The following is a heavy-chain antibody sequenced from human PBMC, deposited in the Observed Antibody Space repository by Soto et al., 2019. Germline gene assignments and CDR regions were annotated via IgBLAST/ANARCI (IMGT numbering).Heavy chain of an antibody. D-gene: IGHD3-10*01. Sequence: GGSLRLSCAASGFTFDDYAMHWVRQAPGKGLEWVSGIRWNSGSIGYADSVKGRFTISRDNAKNSLYLQMNSLRAEDTALYYCAKDRSTMVRGAELDYWGQGTLVTVSS. CDR1: GFTFDDYA. J-gene: IGHJ4*02. CDR2: IRWNSGSI. CDR3: AKDRSTMVRGAELDY. V-gene: IGHV3-9*01.